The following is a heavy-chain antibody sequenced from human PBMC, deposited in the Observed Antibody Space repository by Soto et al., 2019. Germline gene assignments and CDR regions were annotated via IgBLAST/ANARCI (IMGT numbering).Heavy chain of an antibody. D-gene: IGHD3-9*01. J-gene: IGHJ5*02. Sequence: QVQLVQSGAEVKEPGASVKVSCKASEYTFTGYYMHWARQAPGQGLEWMGWIKSFNGDTNYAQKFQGRVTLTRDTSISTAYMELSRLKSDDTAVYYCARVVSPYYDVLTGNWFDPWGQGTLVTVSS. CDR2: IKSFNGDT. V-gene: IGHV1-2*02. CDR1: EYTFTGYY. CDR3: ARVVSPYYDVLTGNWFDP.